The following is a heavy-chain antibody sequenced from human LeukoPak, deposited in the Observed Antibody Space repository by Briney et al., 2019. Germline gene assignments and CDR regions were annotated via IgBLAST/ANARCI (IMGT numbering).Heavy chain of an antibody. Sequence: SETLSLTCTVSGGSISSGSYYWSWIRQPAGKGLEWIGRIYTSGSTNYNPSLKSRVTISVDTSKNQFSLKLSSVTAADTAVYYCASTPLDAMNWFDPWGQGTLVTVSS. J-gene: IGHJ5*02. CDR2: IYTSGST. CDR3: ASTPLDAMNWFDP. CDR1: GGSISSGSYY. V-gene: IGHV4-61*02. D-gene: IGHD2-2*01.